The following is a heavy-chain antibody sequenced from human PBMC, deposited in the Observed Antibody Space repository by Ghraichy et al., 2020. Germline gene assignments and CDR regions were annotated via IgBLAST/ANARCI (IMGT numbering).Heavy chain of an antibody. CDR1: GYTFTSYA. CDR3: ARDRLRPFQDPYYMDV. D-gene: IGHD3-3*01. CDR2: INAGNGNT. Sequence: ASVKVSCKASGYTFTSYAMHWVRQAPGQRLEWMGWINAGNGNTKYSQKFQGRVTITRDTSASTAYMELSSLRSEDTAVYYCARDRLRPFQDPYYMDVWGKGTTVTVSS. V-gene: IGHV1-3*01. J-gene: IGHJ6*03.